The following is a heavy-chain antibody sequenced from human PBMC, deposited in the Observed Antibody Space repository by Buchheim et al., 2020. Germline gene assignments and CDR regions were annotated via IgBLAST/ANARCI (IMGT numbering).Heavy chain of an antibody. D-gene: IGHD2-21*01. J-gene: IGHJ3*02. CDR2: ISYDGSNK. Sequence: QVQLVESGGGVVQPGRSLRLSCAASGFTFSSYAMHWVRQAPGKGLEWVAVISYDGSNKYYADSVKGRFTISRDNSKNTLYLQMNSLRAEDTAVYYCARGWPRPGVVVIPFDIWGQGT. CDR1: GFTFSSYA. CDR3: ARGWPRPGVVVIPFDI. V-gene: IGHV3-30-3*01.